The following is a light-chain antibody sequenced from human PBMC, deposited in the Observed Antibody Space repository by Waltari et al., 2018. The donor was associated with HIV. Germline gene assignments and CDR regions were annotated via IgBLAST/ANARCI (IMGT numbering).Light chain of an antibody. J-gene: IGKJ1*01. CDR3: QHYDNLLWT. V-gene: IGKV1-33*01. CDR1: QDINNY. Sequence: DIQMTQSPSSLSASVGDRVTITCRASQDINNYLNWYQQKPGKAPKLLIYDASNLETGVPSRFTGSGSGTDFTFTISSLQPEDIATYYCQHYDNLLWTFGQGTKIEIK. CDR2: DAS.